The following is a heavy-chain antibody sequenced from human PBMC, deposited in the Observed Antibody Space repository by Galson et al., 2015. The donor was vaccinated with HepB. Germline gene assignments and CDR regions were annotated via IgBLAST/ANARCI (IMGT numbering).Heavy chain of an antibody. J-gene: IGHJ3*02. CDR1: RLTFSNAW. V-gene: IGHV3-15*01. CDR3: ATERAGALDI. CDR2: IISETDGGTT. Sequence: SLRLSCAASRLTFSNAWMTWVRQAPGKGLEWVGRIISETDGGTTEYSAPVKGRFTISRDDSKNTAYMQMNSLNTEDTGVYYCATERAGALDIWGQGAKVTVSS.